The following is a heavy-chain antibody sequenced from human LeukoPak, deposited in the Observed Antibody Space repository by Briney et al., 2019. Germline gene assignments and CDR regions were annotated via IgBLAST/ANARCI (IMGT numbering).Heavy chain of an antibody. J-gene: IGHJ4*02. CDR2: IRYDGSNK. CDR1: GFTFSSYG. CDR3: ARDLLSYEWLRFFDY. D-gene: IGHD5-12*01. Sequence: PGGSLRLSCAASGFTFSSYGMHWVRQAPGKGLEWVAFIRYDGSNKYYADSVKGRFTISRDNSKNTLYLQMNSLRAEDTAVYYCARDLLSYEWLRFFDYWGQGTLVTVSS. V-gene: IGHV3-30*02.